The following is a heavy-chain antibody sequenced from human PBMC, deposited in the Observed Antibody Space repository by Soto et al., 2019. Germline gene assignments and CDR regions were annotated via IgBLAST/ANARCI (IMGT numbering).Heavy chain of an antibody. J-gene: IGHJ3*02. CDR3: AKGVVATILAFDI. Sequence: GGSLRLSCAASGFTFDDYAMHWVRQAPGKGLEWVSGISWNSGSIGYVDSVKGRFTISRDNAKNSLYLQMNSLRAEDTALYYCAKGVVATILAFDIWGQGTMVTVSS. D-gene: IGHD5-12*01. CDR1: GFTFDDYA. CDR2: ISWNSGSI. V-gene: IGHV3-9*01.